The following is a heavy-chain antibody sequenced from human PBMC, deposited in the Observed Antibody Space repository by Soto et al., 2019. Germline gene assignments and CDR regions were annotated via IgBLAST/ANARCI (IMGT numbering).Heavy chain of an antibody. V-gene: IGHV4-59*01. CDR2: IYYSGST. J-gene: IGHJ6*02. Sequence: PSETLSLTCTVSGGSISSYYWSWIRQPPGKGLEWIGYIYYSGSTNYNPSLKSRVTISVDTSKNQFSLKLSSVTAADTAVYYCARAPMVSRPDSSPQSQDYYYYYGMDVSGQGTTVTVS. D-gene: IGHD2-21*01. CDR1: GGSISSYY. CDR3: ARAPMVSRPDSSPQSQDYYYYYGMDV.